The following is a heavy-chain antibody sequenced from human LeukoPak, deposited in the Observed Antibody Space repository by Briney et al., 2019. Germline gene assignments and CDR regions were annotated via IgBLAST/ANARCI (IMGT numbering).Heavy chain of an antibody. V-gene: IGHV3-23*01. CDR1: GFTFSSYG. D-gene: IGHD4-17*01. Sequence: PGGSLRLSCAASGFTFSSYGMSWVRQAPGKGLEWVSAISGSGGSTYYADSVKGRFTISRDNSKNTLYLQMNSLRAEDTAVYYCARELRGDYFYYYYYYMDVWGKGTTVTVSS. J-gene: IGHJ6*03. CDR3: ARELRGDYFYYYYYYMDV. CDR2: ISGSGGST.